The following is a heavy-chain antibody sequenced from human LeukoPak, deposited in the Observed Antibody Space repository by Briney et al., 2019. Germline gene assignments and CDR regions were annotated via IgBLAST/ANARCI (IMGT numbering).Heavy chain of an antibody. CDR1: GGSISSGYY. J-gene: IGHJ5*02. CDR3: ARGGYDYVWGSYRSYWFDP. D-gene: IGHD3-16*02. CDR2: IYHSGST. Sequence: SETLSLTCTVSGGSISSGYYWGWIRQPPGKGLEWIGSIYHSGSTYYNPSLKSRVTISVDTSKNQFSLKLSSVTAADTAVYYCARGGYDYVWGSYRSYWFDPWGQGTLVTVSS. V-gene: IGHV4-38-2*02.